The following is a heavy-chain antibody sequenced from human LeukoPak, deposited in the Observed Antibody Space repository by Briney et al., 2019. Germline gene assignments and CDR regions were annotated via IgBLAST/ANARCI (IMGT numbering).Heavy chain of an antibody. CDR3: ARELIAAAGNNWFDP. V-gene: IGHV3-43*02. Sequence: GGSLRLSCTASGFMFDAYTMHWVRQAPGKGLEWVSLINGDSGRTYYADSVKGRFTISRDNAKNSLYLQMNSLRAEDTAVYYCARELIAAAGNNWFDPWGQGTLVTVSS. CDR2: INGDSGRT. D-gene: IGHD6-13*01. CDR1: GFMFDAYT. J-gene: IGHJ5*02.